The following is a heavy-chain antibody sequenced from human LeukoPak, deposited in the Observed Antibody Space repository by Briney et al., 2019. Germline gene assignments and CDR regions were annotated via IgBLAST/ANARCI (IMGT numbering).Heavy chain of an antibody. Sequence: SETLSLTCTVSGVSISSGYYYWSWIRQHPGTGLEWIGYIYYSGSTNYNPSLKSRVTISVDTSKNQFSLKLSSVTAADTAVYYCARGPLTGRALPRYYFDYWGQGTLVTVSS. J-gene: IGHJ4*02. CDR1: GVSISSGYYY. V-gene: IGHV4-31*03. D-gene: IGHD7-27*01. CDR2: IYYSGST. CDR3: ARGPLTGRALPRYYFDY.